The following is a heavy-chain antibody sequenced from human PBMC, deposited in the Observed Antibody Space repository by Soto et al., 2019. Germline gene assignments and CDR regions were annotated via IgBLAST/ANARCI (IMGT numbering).Heavy chain of an antibody. V-gene: IGHV1-69*13. D-gene: IGHD6-13*01. CDR1: GGTFSSYA. CDR2: IIPIFGTA. J-gene: IGHJ4*02. Sequence: GASVKVSCKASGGTFSSYAISWVRQAPRQGLEWMGGIIPIFGTANYAQKFRGRVTITADESTSTAYMELSSLRSEDTAVYYCALFIAAAGKGTMDHWGQGTLVTVSS. CDR3: ALFIAAAGKGTMDH.